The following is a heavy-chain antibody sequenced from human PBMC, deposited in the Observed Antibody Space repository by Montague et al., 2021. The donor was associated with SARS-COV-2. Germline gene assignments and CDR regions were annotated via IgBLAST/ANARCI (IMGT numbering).Heavy chain of an antibody. Sequence: SETLSLTCTVSGGSISSYYWSWIRQPPGKGLEWIGYINYSGSTNYNPSLTSRVTISVDTSKNQFSLKLSSVTAADTAVYYCARGSGWMGNAFDIWGQGTMVTVSS. V-gene: IGHV4-59*01. J-gene: IGHJ3*02. CDR3: ARGSGWMGNAFDI. D-gene: IGHD6-19*01. CDR2: INYSGST. CDR1: GGSISSYY.